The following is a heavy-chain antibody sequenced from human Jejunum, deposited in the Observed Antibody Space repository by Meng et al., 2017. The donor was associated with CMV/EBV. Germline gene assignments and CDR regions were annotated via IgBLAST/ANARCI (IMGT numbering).Heavy chain of an antibody. CDR3: AKDGSRSSSWQWFDS. D-gene: IGHD6-13*01. J-gene: IGHJ5*01. Sequence: SGFSFKDVGMSGVRQAPGRGLEWVSGFRGVGGSTFYADSVEGRFSLSRDNSAVYLQMNSLRADDTAVYYCAKDGSRSSSWQWFDSWGQGTLVTVSS. CDR1: GFSFKDVG. CDR2: FRGVGGST. V-gene: IGHV3-23*01.